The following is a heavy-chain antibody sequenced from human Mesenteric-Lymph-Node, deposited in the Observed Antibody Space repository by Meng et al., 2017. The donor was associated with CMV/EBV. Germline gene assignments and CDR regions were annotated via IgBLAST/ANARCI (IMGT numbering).Heavy chain of an antibody. CDR3: ARESRYRGVVAAANPYYGVDV. CDR1: GYTFTNYD. J-gene: IGHJ6*02. CDR2: MNPHSGNT. D-gene: IGHD2-2*01. Sequence: ASVKVSCKASGYTFTNYDINWVRQATGQGLEWMGWMNPHSGNTGYVQKFQGRVTMTRNTSISTAYMELSSLRSDDTAVYYCARESRYRGVVAAANPYYGVDVWGPGTTVTVSS. V-gene: IGHV1-8*01.